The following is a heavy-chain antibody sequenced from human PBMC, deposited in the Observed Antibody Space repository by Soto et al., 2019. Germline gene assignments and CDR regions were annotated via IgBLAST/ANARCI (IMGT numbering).Heavy chain of an antibody. CDR3: ASVLFGVAQIYYYYGMDV. D-gene: IGHD3-3*01. CDR1: GGTFSSYA. J-gene: IGHJ6*02. Sequence: ASVKVSCKASGGTFSSYAISWVRQAPGQGLEWMGGIIPIFGTANYAQKFQGRVTITADESTSTAYMELSSLRSEDTAVYYCASVLFGVAQIYYYYGMDVWGQGTTVTVSS. CDR2: IIPIFGTA. V-gene: IGHV1-69*13.